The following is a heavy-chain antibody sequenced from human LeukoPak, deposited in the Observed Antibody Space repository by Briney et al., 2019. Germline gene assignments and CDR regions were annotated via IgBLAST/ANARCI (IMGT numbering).Heavy chain of an antibody. V-gene: IGHV1-18*01. J-gene: IGHJ4*02. CDR1: GYTFTSYG. D-gene: IGHD5-12*01. Sequence: ASVKVSCMASGYTFTSYGISWVRQALGQGLEWMGWISAYNGNTNYAQKLQGRVTMTTDTSTSTAYMELRSLRSDDTAVYYCARARAAPILSPTDYWGQGTLVTVSS. CDR2: ISAYNGNT. CDR3: ARARAAPILSPTDY.